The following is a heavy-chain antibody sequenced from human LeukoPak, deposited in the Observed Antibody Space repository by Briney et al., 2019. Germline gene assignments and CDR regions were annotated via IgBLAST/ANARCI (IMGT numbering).Heavy chain of an antibody. V-gene: IGHV4-4*02. CDR3: ARNAYYCMDV. CDR1: GGSISSSNW. Sequence: PSETLSLTCAVSGGSISSSNWWSWVRQPPGKGLEWIGETYHSGRTTYNPSLKSRVTLSVDKSKNQFSLTLTSVTAADTAVYYCARNAYYCMDVWGKGTTVTVSS. J-gene: IGHJ6*03. CDR2: TYHSGRT.